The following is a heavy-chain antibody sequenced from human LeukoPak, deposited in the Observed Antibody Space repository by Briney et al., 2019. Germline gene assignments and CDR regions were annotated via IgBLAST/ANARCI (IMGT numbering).Heavy chain of an antibody. D-gene: IGHD3-10*01. Sequence: SETLSLTCTVSGGSISSSSYYWGWIRQPPGKGLEWIGSIYYSGSTYYNPSLKSRVTISVDTSKNQFSLKLSSVTAADTAVYYCARSITMVRGARRIGGYYCYIDVWGKGTTVTVSS. V-gene: IGHV4-39*01. CDR1: GGSISSSSYY. CDR2: IYYSGST. CDR3: ARSITMVRGARRIGGYYCYIDV. J-gene: IGHJ6*03.